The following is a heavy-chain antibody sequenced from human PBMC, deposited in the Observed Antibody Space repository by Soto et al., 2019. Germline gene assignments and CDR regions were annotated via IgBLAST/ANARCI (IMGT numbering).Heavy chain of an antibody. D-gene: IGHD1-26*01. CDR3: ARHSASWQWFDY. Sequence: QVQLQESGPGLVKPSQTLSLTCSVSGGSLSSGGYYWSWIRQHPEKGLEWIGYIYYSGSTNYNPPIKSRVIISVDTSSNRFSLDLRSVTAADTAIYYCARHSASWQWFDYWGQGTLVTVSS. J-gene: IGHJ5*01. V-gene: IGHV4-31*03. CDR1: GGSLSSGGYY. CDR2: IYYSGST.